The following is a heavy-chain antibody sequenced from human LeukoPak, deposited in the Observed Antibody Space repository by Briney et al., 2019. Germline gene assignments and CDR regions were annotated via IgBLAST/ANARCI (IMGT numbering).Heavy chain of an antibody. D-gene: IGHD1-26*01. CDR1: SGSISGYY. J-gene: IGHJ4*02. CDR2: IDYSETT. Sequence: SETLSPTCTVSSGSISGYYWSWIRQPPGKGLEWIAYIDYSETTNYNPSLNSRVTISLDTSKRQFSLKLSSVTAADTAVYYCARHVLTAGAIEWGQGTLVTVSS. V-gene: IGHV4-59*08. CDR3: ARHVLTAGAIE.